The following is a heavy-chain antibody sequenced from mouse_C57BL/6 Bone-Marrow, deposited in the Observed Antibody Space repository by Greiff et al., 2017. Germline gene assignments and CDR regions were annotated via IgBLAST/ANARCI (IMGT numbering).Heavy chain of an antibody. CDR2: IDPETGGT. V-gene: IGHV1-15*01. CDR1: GYTFTDYE. J-gene: IGHJ3*01. D-gene: IGHD2-2*01. CDR3: ARLLWLRRKGFAY. Sequence: VQLQQSGAELVRPGASVTLSCKASGYTFTDYEMHWVKQTPVHGLEWIGDIDPETGGTAYNQKFKGKAILTADKSSSTAYMELRSLTSEDSAVYYCARLLWLRRKGFAYWGQGTLVTVSA.